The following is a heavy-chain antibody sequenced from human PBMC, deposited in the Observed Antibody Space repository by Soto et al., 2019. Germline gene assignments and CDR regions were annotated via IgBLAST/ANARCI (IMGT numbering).Heavy chain of an antibody. CDR3: AKFGMATTKRGPPYYFDY. Sequence: GGSLRLSCAAFGFTFTSYAMSWFRQAPGKGLEWVSVISGSGGVAFYADSVKGRFTTSRDNSKNTVYLQMNSLRAEDTALYYCAKFGMATTKRGPPYYFDYWGQGTLVTVSS. D-gene: IGHD1-1*01. CDR1: GFTFTSYA. J-gene: IGHJ4*02. V-gene: IGHV3-23*01. CDR2: ISGSGGVA.